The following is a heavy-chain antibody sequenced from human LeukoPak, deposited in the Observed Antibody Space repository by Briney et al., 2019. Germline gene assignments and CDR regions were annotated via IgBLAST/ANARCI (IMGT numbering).Heavy chain of an antibody. D-gene: IGHD3-3*01. CDR2: MYYSGST. J-gene: IGHJ4*02. CDR1: GGSVSSYY. Sequence: SETLSLTCTVSGGSVSSYYWSRIAQPPGKGLEWIGYMYYSGSTNYNPSLKSRVTISVDTSKNQLSLRLSSVTAADTAVYYCARHDFWRTFDYWGQGALVTVSS. V-gene: IGHV4-59*08. CDR3: ARHDFWRTFDY.